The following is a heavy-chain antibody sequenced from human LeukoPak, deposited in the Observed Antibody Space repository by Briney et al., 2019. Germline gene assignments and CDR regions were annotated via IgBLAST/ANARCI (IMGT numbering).Heavy chain of an antibody. V-gene: IGHV1-8*01. D-gene: IGHD5-18*01. CDR3: ARGGYSYGYDDWFDP. J-gene: IGHJ5*02. CDR2: MNPNSGNT. CDR1: GYTFTSYD. Sequence: ASVKVSCKASGYTFTSYDINWVRQATGQGLEWMGWMNPNSGNTGYAQKFQGRVTMTRNTSISTAYMELSSLRSEDTAVYYCARGGYSYGYDDWFDPWGQGTLVTVSS.